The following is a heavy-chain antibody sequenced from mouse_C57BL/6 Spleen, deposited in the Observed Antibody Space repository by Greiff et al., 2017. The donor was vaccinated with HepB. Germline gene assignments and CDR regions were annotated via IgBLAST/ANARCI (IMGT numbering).Heavy chain of an antibody. CDR3: ARWEGLGRGY. D-gene: IGHD4-1*01. CDR1: GYTFTSYW. Sequence: QVQLQQSGAELVKPGASVKLSCKASGYTFTSYWMQWVKQRPGQGLEWIGEIDPSDSYTNYNQKFKGKATLTVDTSSSTAYMQLSSLTSEDSAVYYCARWEGLGRGYWGQGTTLTVSS. J-gene: IGHJ2*01. V-gene: IGHV1-50*01. CDR2: IDPSDSYT.